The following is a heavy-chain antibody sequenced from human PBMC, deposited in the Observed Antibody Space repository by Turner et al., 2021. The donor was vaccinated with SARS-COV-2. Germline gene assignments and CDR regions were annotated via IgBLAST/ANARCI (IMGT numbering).Heavy chain of an antibody. CDR3: ARDDILPDNGIDI. CDR1: GFTLSTYG. Sequence: QVQLVESGGGVVQPGRSLILSCVVSGFTLSTYGRHGGRQAPGKGLEWGAVIGNDGSKQHYADAVKGRFIISRDKSKNTLVLQMNSLRAEDTALYYCARDDILPDNGIDIWGQGTMVTVSS. V-gene: IGHV3-33*01. D-gene: IGHD3-9*01. CDR2: IGNDGSKQ. J-gene: IGHJ3*02.